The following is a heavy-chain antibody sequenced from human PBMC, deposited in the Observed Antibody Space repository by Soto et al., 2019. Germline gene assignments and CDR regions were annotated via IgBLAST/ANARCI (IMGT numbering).Heavy chain of an antibody. CDR2: INHSGTV. Sequence: QVHLQQWGAGLLKPSETLSLTCAVNGGAFNGYYWTWIRQSPGKGLQWIGEINHSGTVDYNPSLKSRVTFSIDTSKKQFSLTLTSVTAADTAVYYCARAGAAHVRGSIGRFDYWGQGTLVTVSS. V-gene: IGHV4-34*01. CDR3: ARAGAAHVRGSIGRFDY. CDR1: GGAFNGYY. D-gene: IGHD3-10*01. J-gene: IGHJ4*02.